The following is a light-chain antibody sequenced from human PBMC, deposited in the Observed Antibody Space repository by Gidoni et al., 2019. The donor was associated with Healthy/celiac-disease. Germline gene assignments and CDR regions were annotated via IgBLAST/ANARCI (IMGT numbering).Light chain of an antibody. V-gene: IGKV3-11*01. Sequence: EIGLTQSPAPLSLSPGERATLSCRASQSVSSYLAWYQQKPGQAPRLLIYDASNRATGIPARFSGSGSGTDFTLTNSSLEPEDFAVYYCQQRSNWLTFGGGTKVEIK. CDR3: QQRSNWLT. J-gene: IGKJ4*01. CDR2: DAS. CDR1: QSVSSY.